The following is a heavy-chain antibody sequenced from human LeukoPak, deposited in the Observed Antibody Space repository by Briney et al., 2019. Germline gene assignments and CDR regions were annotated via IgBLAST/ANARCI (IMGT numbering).Heavy chain of an antibody. CDR2: ISTYNGNT. D-gene: IGHD2-2*01. V-gene: IGHV1-18*01. CDR3: ARIGCSSTTCYGNSVDP. J-gene: IGHJ5*02. CDR1: GYTFSNYG. Sequence: GASVKASCKASGYTFSNYGIDWLRQAPGRGLEWMGWISTYNGNTQSAQKFQGRVTMTTDTSTSTAYMELRSLTSDDTAVYYCARIGCSSTTCYGNSVDPWGQGTMVTVSS.